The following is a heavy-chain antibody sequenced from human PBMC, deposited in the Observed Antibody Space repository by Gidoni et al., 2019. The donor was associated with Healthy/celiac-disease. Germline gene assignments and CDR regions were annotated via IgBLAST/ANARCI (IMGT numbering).Heavy chain of an antibody. CDR3: ARVSSSLGWFDP. J-gene: IGHJ5*02. CDR1: GGSISSGSYY. V-gene: IGHV4-61*02. CDR2: IYTSGST. D-gene: IGHD6-13*01. Sequence: QVQLQESGPGLVKPSQPLSLTCTVSGGSISSGSYYWSWIRQPAGKGLEWIGRIYTSGSTNYNPSLKSRVTISVDTSKTQFSLKLSSVTAADTAVYYCARVSSSLGWFDPWGQGTLVTVSS.